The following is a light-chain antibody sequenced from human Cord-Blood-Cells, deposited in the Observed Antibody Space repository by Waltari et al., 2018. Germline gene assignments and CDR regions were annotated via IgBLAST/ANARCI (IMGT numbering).Light chain of an antibody. CDR1: QSISSY. V-gene: IGKV1-39*01. Sequence: DIHMTQSPSSLSASVGDRVTITCRASQSISSYLNWYQQKPGKAPKLLIYAASSLQSGVPSRFSGSGSGTDFTLTISSLQPEDFATYYCQQSYSTFGQGTKVEIK. CDR2: AAS. J-gene: IGKJ1*01. CDR3: QQSYST.